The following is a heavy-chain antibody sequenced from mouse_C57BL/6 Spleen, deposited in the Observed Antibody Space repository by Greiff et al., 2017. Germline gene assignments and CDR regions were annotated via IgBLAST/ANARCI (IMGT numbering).Heavy chain of an antibody. V-gene: IGHV1-72*01. J-gene: IGHJ1*03. CDR1: GYTFTSYW. CDR3: ARITTVVATKYFDV. D-gene: IGHD1-1*01. Sequence: VQLQQPGAELVKPGASVKLSCKASGYTFTSYWMHWVKQRPGRGLEWIGRIDTNSGGTKYNEKFKSKATLTVDKPSSTAYMQLSSLTSEDSAVYYCARITTVVATKYFDVWGTGTPVTVSS. CDR2: IDTNSGGT.